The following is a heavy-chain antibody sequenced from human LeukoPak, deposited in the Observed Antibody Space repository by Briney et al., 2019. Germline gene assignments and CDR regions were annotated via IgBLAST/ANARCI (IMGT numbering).Heavy chain of an antibody. V-gene: IGHV4-39*01. CDR2: IYYSGST. J-gene: IGHJ4*02. Sequence: SETLSLTCTVSAGTIRGYYWTWMRQPPGKGLEWIGSIYYSGSTYYNPSLKSRVTISVDTSKNQFSLKLSSVTAADTAVYYCARTRGWELHDYWGQGTLVTVSS. CDR1: AGTIRGYY. D-gene: IGHD1-26*01. CDR3: ARTRGWELHDY.